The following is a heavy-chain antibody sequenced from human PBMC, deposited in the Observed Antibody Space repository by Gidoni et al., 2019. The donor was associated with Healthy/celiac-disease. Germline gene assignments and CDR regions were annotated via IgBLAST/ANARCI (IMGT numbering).Heavy chain of an antibody. D-gene: IGHD3-10*01. V-gene: IGHV4-61*02. Sequence: QVQLQESGPGLVKPSQTLSLTCTVSGGSISSGSYYWSWIRQPAGKGLEWIGRIYTSGSTNYNPSLKSRVTISVDTSKNQFSLKLSSVTAADTAVYYCATSTLGNYYYGSGSLTIWGQGTMVTVSS. CDR3: ATSTLGNYYYGSGSLTI. CDR2: IYTSGST. CDR1: GGSISSGSYY. J-gene: IGHJ3*02.